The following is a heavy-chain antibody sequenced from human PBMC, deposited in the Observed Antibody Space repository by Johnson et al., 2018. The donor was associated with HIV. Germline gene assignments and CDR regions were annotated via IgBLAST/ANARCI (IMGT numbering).Heavy chain of an antibody. V-gene: IGHV3-30*03. CDR2: ISYDGSNK. CDR1: GFTFSNAW. J-gene: IGHJ3*02. D-gene: IGHD6-13*01. CDR3: ARVLAAAGTRAFDI. Sequence: VQLVESGGGLVKPGGSLRLSCAASGFTFSNAWMSWVRQAPGKGLEWVAVISYDGSNKYYADSVKGRFTISRDNAKNSLYLQMNSLRAEDTALYYCARVLAAAGTRAFDIWGQGTMVTVPS.